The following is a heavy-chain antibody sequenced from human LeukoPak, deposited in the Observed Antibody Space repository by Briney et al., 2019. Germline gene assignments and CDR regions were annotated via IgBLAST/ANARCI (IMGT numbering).Heavy chain of an antibody. J-gene: IGHJ3*02. CDR1: GYTFTSYD. CDR2: MNPNSGNT. V-gene: IGHV1-8*03. CDR3: AREFQEWNAFDI. D-gene: IGHD3-3*01. Sequence: ASVKVSCKASGYTFTSYDINWVRQATGQGLEWMGWMNPNSGNTGYAQKFQGRVTITRNTSISTAYMELSSLRSEDTAVYYCAREFQEWNAFDIWGQGTMVTVSS.